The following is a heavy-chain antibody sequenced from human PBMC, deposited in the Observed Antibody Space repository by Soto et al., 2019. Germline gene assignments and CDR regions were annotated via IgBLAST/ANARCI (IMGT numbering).Heavy chain of an antibody. V-gene: IGHV3-23*01. D-gene: IGHD3-3*01. CDR1: GFTFSSYA. Sequence: EVQLLESGGGLVQPGGSLRLSCAASGFTFSSYAMSWVRQAPGKGLEWVSAISGSGGSTYYADSVKGRFTSSRDNSKNTLYLQMNSLRAEDTAVYYCAGGVRYYYYGMDVWGQGTTVTVSS. CDR3: AGGVRYYYYGMDV. J-gene: IGHJ6*02. CDR2: ISGSGGST.